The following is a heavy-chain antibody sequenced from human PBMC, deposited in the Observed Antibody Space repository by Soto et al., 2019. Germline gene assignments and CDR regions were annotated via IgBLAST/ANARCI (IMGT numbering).Heavy chain of an antibody. D-gene: IGHD3-10*01. CDR2: IWYDGSTA. V-gene: IGHV3-33*01. Sequence: QVQLVESGGGVVQPGGSLRLSCVASGFDFGSYGMQWVRRALGKGLEWMAVIWYDGSTAYYADSVKGRFTISRDNSKNTLFLHLNSLTAEDTAVYFCARARVRGFFVPVFYGLDVWGNGTTVTVSS. CDR1: GFDFGSYG. CDR3: ARARVRGFFVPVFYGLDV. J-gene: IGHJ6*04.